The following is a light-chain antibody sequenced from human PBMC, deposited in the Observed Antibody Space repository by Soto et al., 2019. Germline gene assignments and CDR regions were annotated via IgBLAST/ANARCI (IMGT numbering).Light chain of an antibody. V-gene: IGKV3-20*01. J-gene: IGKJ1*01. Sequence: EIVLTQSPGTLSLSPGERATLSCRASQSVRSSYLAWYQQKPGQAPRLLIYGASSRATGIPDRLSGSGSGTDFTLTISXLXPEDFAVYYCQQYGTSPVTFGQGTKVDIK. CDR2: GAS. CDR3: QQYGTSPVT. CDR1: QSVRSSY.